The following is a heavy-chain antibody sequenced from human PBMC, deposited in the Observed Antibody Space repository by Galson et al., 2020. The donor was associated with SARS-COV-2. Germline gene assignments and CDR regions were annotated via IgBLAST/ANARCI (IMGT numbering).Heavy chain of an antibody. J-gene: IGHJ4*02. CDR1: GFTFNSYG. V-gene: IGHV3-30*18. CDR3: AKDMYYDFRTGYIVDY. CDR2: TSYDGSHT. D-gene: IGHD3-3*01. Sequence: GESLKISCATSGFTFNSYGMHWVRQAPGKGLEWVALTSYDGSHTYFGDSVKGRFTVSRDNSMDTLYLQMNSLRAEDTAVYYCAKDMYYDFRTGYIVDYWGQGTLVTVSS.